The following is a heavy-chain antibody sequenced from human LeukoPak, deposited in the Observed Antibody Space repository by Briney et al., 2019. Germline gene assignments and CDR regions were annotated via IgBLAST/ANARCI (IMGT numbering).Heavy chain of an antibody. Sequence: GGSLRLSCAASGFTFSSYSMNRVRQAPGKGLEWLSYISSSSTTIYYADSVQGRFTISRDNAKNSLYLQMNSLRAEDTAVYYCTRVLYSSGWYGDHYWGQGALVTVSS. J-gene: IGHJ4*02. CDR2: ISSSSTTI. V-gene: IGHV3-48*01. D-gene: IGHD6-19*01. CDR1: GFTFSSYS. CDR3: TRVLYSSGWYGDHY.